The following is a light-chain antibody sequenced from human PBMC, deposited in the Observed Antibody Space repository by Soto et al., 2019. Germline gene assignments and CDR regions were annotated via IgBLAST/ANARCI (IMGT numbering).Light chain of an antibody. Sequence: EIVMTQSPATLSVSPGERATLSCRASQSVRSNLAWYQQKPGQAPRLVIYDTSTRATGVPARFSGSGSGTEFTLTISSLQSEDFAVYYCQQYNTWFSITFGQGTRLEIK. CDR3: QQYNTWFSIT. CDR2: DTS. V-gene: IGKV3-15*01. J-gene: IGKJ5*01. CDR1: QSVRSN.